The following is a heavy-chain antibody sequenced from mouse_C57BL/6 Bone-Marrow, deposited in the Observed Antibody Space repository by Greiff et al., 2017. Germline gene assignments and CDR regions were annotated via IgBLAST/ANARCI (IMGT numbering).Heavy chain of an antibody. J-gene: IGHJ3*01. CDR1: GFTFSDYG. D-gene: IGHD1-1*01. V-gene: IGHV5-15*01. CDR2: ISNLAYSI. CDR3: ARQVGSSFSY. Sequence: EVQLQESGGGLVQPGGSLKLSCAASGFTFSDYGMAWVRQAPRKGPEWVAFISNLAYSIYYADNVTGRFTISRENAKNTLYLERSSLRSEDTAMYYCARQVGSSFSYWGQGTLVTVSA.